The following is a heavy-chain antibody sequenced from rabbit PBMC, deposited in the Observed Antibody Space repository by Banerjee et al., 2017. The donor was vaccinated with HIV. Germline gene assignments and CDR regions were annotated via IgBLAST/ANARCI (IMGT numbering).Heavy chain of an antibody. CDR1: GFDFSSNE. D-gene: IGHD1-1*01. Sequence: QEQLVESGGGLVQPEGSLTLTCKASGFDFSSNEMCWVRQAPGKGLEWIGCIYTGSGSTYYASWAKGRFTISKTSSTTVTLQMTSLTVADTATYFCARAGSVFTGFNLWGQGTLVTVS. CDR2: IYTGSGST. V-gene: IGHV1S45*01. J-gene: IGHJ4*01. CDR3: ARAGSVFTGFNL.